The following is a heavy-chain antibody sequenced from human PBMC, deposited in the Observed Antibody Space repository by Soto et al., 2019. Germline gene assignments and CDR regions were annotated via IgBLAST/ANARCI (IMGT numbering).Heavy chain of an antibody. D-gene: IGHD2-15*01. CDR1: RFTFSDYY. Sequence: QVQLVDSGGGLVKPGGSLRLSCAASRFTFSDYYMTWIRQAPGKGLEWVSYISSSGTGIYYPDSVKGRFTISRDNAKNSPYLQMSSLRAEDTAVYYCARAYSDAFDICGRGTMLTVSS. CDR2: ISSSGTGI. CDR3: ARAYSDAFDI. J-gene: IGHJ3*02. V-gene: IGHV3-11*01.